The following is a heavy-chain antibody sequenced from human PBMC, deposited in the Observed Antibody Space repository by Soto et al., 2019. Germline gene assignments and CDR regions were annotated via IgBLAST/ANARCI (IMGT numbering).Heavy chain of an antibody. V-gene: IGHV4-39*01. CDR1: VVSISSKNFY. CDR2: LYSGST. Sequence: PSETLSLTCTVSVVSISSKNFYWGWIRQSPGKGLEWIGTLYSGSTFSSLSLKNRVTISVDTSKNQVSLKLGSVAAADTAIYYCATTRGIAVGGSGGYWGQGTQVTV. CDR3: ATTRGIAVGGSGGY. J-gene: IGHJ4*02. D-gene: IGHD6-19*01.